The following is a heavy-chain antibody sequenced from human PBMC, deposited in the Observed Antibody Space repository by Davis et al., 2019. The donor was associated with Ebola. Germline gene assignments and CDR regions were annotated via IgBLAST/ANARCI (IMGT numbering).Heavy chain of an antibody. CDR1: GGSFSGYY. V-gene: IGHV4-34*09. Sequence: MPSETLSLTCAVYGGSFSGYYWSWIRQPPGKGLEWIGYIYYSGSTYYNPSLKSRVTISVDTSKNQFSLQLNSVTPEDTAVHYCAREGRWGSGWYDYWGQGTLVTVSS. J-gene: IGHJ4*02. CDR3: AREGRWGSGWYDY. CDR2: IYYSGST. D-gene: IGHD6-19*01.